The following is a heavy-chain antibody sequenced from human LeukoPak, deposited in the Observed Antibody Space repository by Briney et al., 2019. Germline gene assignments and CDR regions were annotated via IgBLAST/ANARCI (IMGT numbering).Heavy chain of an antibody. D-gene: IGHD6-19*01. CDR2: ISGSGGST. CDR1: GFTFSSYA. CDR3: AKVSAVAGSFDY. V-gene: IGHV3-23*01. Sequence: GGSLRLSCAASGFTFSSYAMSWVRQAPGKGLEWVSAISGSGGSTYYADSVKGRSTISRDNSKNTLYLQMNSLRAEDTAVYYCAKVSAVAGSFDYWGQGTLVTVSS. J-gene: IGHJ4*02.